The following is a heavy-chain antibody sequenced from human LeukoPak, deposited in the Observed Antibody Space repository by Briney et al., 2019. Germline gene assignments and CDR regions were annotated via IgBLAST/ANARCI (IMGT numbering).Heavy chain of an antibody. J-gene: IGHJ4*02. V-gene: IGHV3-21*01. CDR1: GFTFSTYS. CDR3: ARVFQRGYSYGPPFDY. D-gene: IGHD5-18*01. Sequence: GGSLRLSCAASGFTFSTYSMNWVRQAPGKGLEWVSSISSSSSYIYYADSVKGRFTISRDNARNSLYLQMNSLRAEDTAVYYCARVFQRGYSYGPPFDYWGQGTLVTVSS. CDR2: ISSSSSYI.